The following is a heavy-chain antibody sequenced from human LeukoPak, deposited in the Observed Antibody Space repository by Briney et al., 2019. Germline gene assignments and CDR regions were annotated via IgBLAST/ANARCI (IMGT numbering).Heavy chain of an antibody. CDR3: ASVRYCSSTSCLEGALDP. V-gene: IGHV3-21*01. Sequence: GGSLRLSCAASGFTFSSYSMNWVRQAPGKGLEWVSSISSSSSYIYYADSVKGRFTISRDNARNSLYLQMNSLRAEDTAVYYCASVRYCSSTSCLEGALDPWGQGTLVTVSS. J-gene: IGHJ5*02. CDR1: GFTFSSYS. CDR2: ISSSSSYI. D-gene: IGHD2-2*01.